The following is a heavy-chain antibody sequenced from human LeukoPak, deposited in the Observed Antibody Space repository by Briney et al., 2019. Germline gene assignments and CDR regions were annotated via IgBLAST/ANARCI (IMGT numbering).Heavy chain of an antibody. CDR2: ISYSGST. V-gene: IGHV4-59*02. CDR3: ARDRGVLDD. Sequence: GSLRLSCAASGFTVSSNYMSWVRQAPGKGLEWIGYISYSGSTNYNPSLKSRVTISVDTSKNQFSLKLSSVTAADTAVYFCARDRGVLDDWGQGTLVTVSS. J-gene: IGHJ4*02. D-gene: IGHD2-8*02. CDR1: GFTVSSNY.